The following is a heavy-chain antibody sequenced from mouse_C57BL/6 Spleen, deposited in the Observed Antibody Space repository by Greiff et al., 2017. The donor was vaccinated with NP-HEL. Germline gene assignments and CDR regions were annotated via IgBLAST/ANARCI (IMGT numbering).Heavy chain of an antibody. CDR3: ARRKYSNYGYFDV. D-gene: IGHD2-5*01. J-gene: IGHJ1*03. CDR2: INPSTGGT. Sequence: EVQLQQSGPELVKPGASVKISCKASGYSFTGYYMNWVKQSPEKSLEWIGEINPSTGGTTYNQKFKAKATLTVDKSSSTAYMQLKSLTSEDYAVYYCARRKYSNYGYFDVWGTGTTVTVSS. V-gene: IGHV1-42*01. CDR1: GYSFTGYY.